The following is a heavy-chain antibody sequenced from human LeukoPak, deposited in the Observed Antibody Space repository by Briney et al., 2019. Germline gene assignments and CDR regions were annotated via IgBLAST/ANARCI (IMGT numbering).Heavy chain of an antibody. J-gene: IGHJ4*02. V-gene: IGHV3-30*02. D-gene: IGHD3-10*01. Sequence: PGGSLRLSCVAPGFTYTSNGMNWVRQAPGKGLEWVAFVRYDQVNKYYADSVKGRFTISKDNSKNTLYLQMNSLRPDDTAVYYCTSPTSLGFWGQGTLVTVSS. CDR1: GFTYTSNG. CDR2: VRYDQVNK. CDR3: TSPTSLGF.